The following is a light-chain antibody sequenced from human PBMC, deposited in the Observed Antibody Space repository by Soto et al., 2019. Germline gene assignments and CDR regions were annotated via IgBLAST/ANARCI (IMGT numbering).Light chain of an antibody. CDR3: QQYVSSPWA. CDR2: GAS. CDR1: QSVTNSF. V-gene: IGKV3-20*01. Sequence: EIVLAQSPGTLSLSPGERATLSCRASQSVTNSFLAWYQQKPGQAPRLLIYGASRRATGIPDRFTGSGSGTDFTLTISRLEPEDFAVYYYQQYVSSPWAFGQGTKVDI. J-gene: IGKJ1*01.